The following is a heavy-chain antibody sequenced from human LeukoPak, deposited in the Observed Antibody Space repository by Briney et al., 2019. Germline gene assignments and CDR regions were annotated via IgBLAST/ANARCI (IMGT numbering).Heavy chain of an antibody. D-gene: IGHD5-12*01. CDR1: GGSISSYY. CDR3: ARSGSGYSGYDRWFDP. J-gene: IGHJ5*02. CDR2: IYYSGST. V-gene: IGHV4-59*12. Sequence: SETLSLTCTVSGGSISSYYWSWTRQPPGKGLEWIGYIYYSGSTNYNPSLKSRVTISVDTSKNQFSLKLSSVTAADTAVYYCARSGSGYSGYDRWFDPWGQGTLVTVSS.